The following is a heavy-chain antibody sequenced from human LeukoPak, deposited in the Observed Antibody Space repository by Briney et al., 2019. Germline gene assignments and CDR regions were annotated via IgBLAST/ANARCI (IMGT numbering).Heavy chain of an antibody. CDR1: GGSISSSSYY. Sequence: SDTLSLTCTVSGGSISSSSYYWGWIRQPPGQGLEWIGSIYYSGSTYYNPSLKSRVTISVDTSKNQFSLKLSSVTAADTAVYYCARAYSGSYLDYWGQGTLVTVSS. D-gene: IGHD1-26*01. CDR3: ARAYSGSYLDY. J-gene: IGHJ4*02. CDR2: IYYSGST. V-gene: IGHV4-39*01.